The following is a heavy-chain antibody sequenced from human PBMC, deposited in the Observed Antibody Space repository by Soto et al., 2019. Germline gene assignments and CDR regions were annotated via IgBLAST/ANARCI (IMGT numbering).Heavy chain of an antibody. CDR3: ARDILTGLFDY. Sequence: QVQLQQWGAGLLKPSETLSLTCAVYGGSFSGYYWTWIRQPPGTGLEWIGEINHSGSTNYNPSLKGRSTISVDTSKNHFSLKLTSVTAADTAVYFCARDILTGLFDYWGQGTLVTVSS. CDR1: GGSFSGYY. J-gene: IGHJ4*02. D-gene: IGHD2-8*02. V-gene: IGHV4-34*01. CDR2: INHSGST.